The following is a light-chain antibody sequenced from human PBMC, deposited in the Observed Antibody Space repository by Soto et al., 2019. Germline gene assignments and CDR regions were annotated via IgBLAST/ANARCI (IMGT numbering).Light chain of an antibody. V-gene: IGLV2-23*01. CDR3: CSYAGRSIYV. CDR2: DDN. Sequence: QSALTQPASVSGSPGQSITISCTGTSSDIXTXXLVSWYQQFPGKAPKVIIYDDNKRPSGVSNRFSGSSSGNTASLTISVLQAEDEAIYSCCSYAGRSIYVFGSGTKVTVL. J-gene: IGLJ1*01. CDR1: SSDIXTXXL.